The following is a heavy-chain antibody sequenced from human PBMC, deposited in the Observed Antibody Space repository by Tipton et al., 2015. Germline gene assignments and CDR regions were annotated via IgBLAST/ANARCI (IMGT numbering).Heavy chain of an antibody. D-gene: IGHD3-3*01. CDR1: GDSVGSGASY. CDR2: INYRGTT. V-gene: IGHV4-31*03. Sequence: LRLSCTVSGDSVGSGASYWSWIRQRPGRDLEWIGHINYRGTTHYNPSLQSRVTMSVDTSKNHFSLNLTSVTAADTAVYYCARHRNYALWSGDPYEIDVWGQGTTVAVSS. J-gene: IGHJ6*02. CDR3: ARHRNYALWSGDPYEIDV.